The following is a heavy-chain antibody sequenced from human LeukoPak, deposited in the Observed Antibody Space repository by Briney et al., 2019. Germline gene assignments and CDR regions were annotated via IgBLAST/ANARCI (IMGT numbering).Heavy chain of an antibody. V-gene: IGHV4-38-2*02. J-gene: IGHJ3*02. D-gene: IGHD4-23*01. Sequence: PSETLYLTCTVSGYSISSGYYWGWIRQPPGKGLEWIGSIYNSGSTYYNLSLKSRVTISVDTSKNQFSLKLSSVTAADTAVYYCARVRDDYGGNSDAFDIWGQGTMVTVSS. CDR2: IYNSGST. CDR1: GYSISSGYY. CDR3: ARVRDDYGGNSDAFDI.